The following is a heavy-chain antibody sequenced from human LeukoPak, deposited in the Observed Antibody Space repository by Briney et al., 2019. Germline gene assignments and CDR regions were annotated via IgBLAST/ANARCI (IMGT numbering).Heavy chain of an antibody. V-gene: IGHV3-53*01. J-gene: IGHJ4*02. CDR2: IYSGGST. CDR3: ERGLGYCSTTTCLLPFDY. D-gene: IGHD2-2*01. Sequence: GGSLRLSCAVSGFTVSSNYMSWVRQAPGKGLEWVSVIYSGGSTYYADSVKGGFTISRDNSKNTLYLQMNSLRAEDTAVYYCERGLGYCSTTTCLLPFDYWGQGPLVTVSS. CDR1: GFTVSSNY.